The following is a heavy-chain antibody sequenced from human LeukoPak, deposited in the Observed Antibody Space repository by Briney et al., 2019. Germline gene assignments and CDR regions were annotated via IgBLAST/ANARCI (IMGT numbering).Heavy chain of an antibody. CDR2: IYHTGTT. J-gene: IGHJ4*02. V-gene: IGHV4-30-4*01. D-gene: IGHD1-26*01. Sequence: PSQTLSLTCTVSGGLISRIEYYWSWIRQSPVKGLEWLGHIYHTGTTLYSPHLNNRLTVSVDSSRNQFSLTLNSVTAADTAVYYCASVSVWEQATHPGGSFDYWGRGILVTVSS. CDR3: ASVSVWEQATHPGGSFDY. CDR1: GGLISRIEYY.